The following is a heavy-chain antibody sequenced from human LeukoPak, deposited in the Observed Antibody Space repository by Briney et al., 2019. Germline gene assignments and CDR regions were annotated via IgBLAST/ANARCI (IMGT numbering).Heavy chain of an antibody. V-gene: IGHV3-23*01. Sequence: WGSLRLSCAASGFTFSDYAMNWVRQAPGKGLEWVSAIGRNGETTYYADSVKGRFTISRDNSKNTLYLQMNSLRAEDTALYCCARARYNWNPDAFDIWGQGTMVTVSS. CDR2: IGRNGETT. CDR1: GFTFSDYA. D-gene: IGHD1-20*01. J-gene: IGHJ3*02. CDR3: ARARYNWNPDAFDI.